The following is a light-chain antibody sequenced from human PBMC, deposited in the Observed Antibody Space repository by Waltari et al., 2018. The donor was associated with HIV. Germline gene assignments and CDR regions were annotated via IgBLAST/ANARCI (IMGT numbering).Light chain of an antibody. Sequence: QSVLTQPPSVSGAPGQRVTISCTGNTSNIGAGYDVHWYQQLPGTAPKLLLYGEAKRPSGCPGRFSGSTSGTSASLAITGLRAEDECDYYCQSYDRSLSGVIFGGGTKLTVL. CDR2: GEA. V-gene: IGLV1-40*01. J-gene: IGLJ2*01. CDR3: QSYDRSLSGVI. CDR1: TSNIGAGYD.